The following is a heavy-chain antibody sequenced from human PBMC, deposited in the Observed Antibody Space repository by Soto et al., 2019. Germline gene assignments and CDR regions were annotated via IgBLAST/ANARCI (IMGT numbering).Heavy chain of an antibody. J-gene: IGHJ6*02. CDR3: ARHVRLRRGDYGMDV. V-gene: IGHV4-39*01. Sequence: SETLSLTCTVSGGSISSSSYYWGWIRQPPGKGLEWIGSIYYSGSTYYNPSLKSRVTISVDTSKNQSSLKLSSVTAADTAVYYCARHVRLRRGDYGMDVWGQGTTVTVSS. CDR2: IYYSGST. D-gene: IGHD4-17*01. CDR1: GGSISSSSYY.